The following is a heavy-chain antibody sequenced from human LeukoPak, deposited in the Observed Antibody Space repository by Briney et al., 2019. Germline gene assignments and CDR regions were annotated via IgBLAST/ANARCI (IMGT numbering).Heavy chain of an antibody. CDR3: ARYADRIVGATNDY. Sequence: SETLSLTYTVSGGSISSSSYYWGWIRQPPGKGPEWIGSIYYSGSTYYNPSLKSRVTISVDTSKNQFSLKLSSVTAADTAVYYCARYADRIVGATNDYWGQGTLVTVSS. D-gene: IGHD1-26*01. CDR1: GGSISSSSYY. V-gene: IGHV4-39*07. J-gene: IGHJ4*02. CDR2: IYYSGST.